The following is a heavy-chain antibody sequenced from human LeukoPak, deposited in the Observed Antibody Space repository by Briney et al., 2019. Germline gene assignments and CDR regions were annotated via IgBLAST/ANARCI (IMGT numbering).Heavy chain of an antibody. D-gene: IGHD2-2*01. CDR3: ARSSQDIVVVPAAPLVATAHLDY. V-gene: IGHV4-34*01. CDR2: INHSGST. J-gene: IGHJ4*02. CDR1: GGSFSGYY. Sequence: SETLSLTCAVYGGSFSGYYWSWIRQPPGKGLEWIGEINHSGSTNYNPSLKSRVTISVDTSKNQFSPKLSSVTAADTAVYYCARSSQDIVVVPAAPLVATAHLDYWGQGTLVTVSS.